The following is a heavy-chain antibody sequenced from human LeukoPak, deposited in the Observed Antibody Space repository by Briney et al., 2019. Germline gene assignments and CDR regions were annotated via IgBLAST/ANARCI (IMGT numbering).Heavy chain of an antibody. CDR3: ARDHGSADAFDI. CDR2: INPNSGGT. CDR1: GYTFTGYY. J-gene: IGHJ3*02. V-gene: IGHV1-2*02. Sequence: ASVKVSCKASGYTFTGYYMHWVRQAPGQGLEWMGWINPNSGGTNYAQKFQGRVTMIRDTSISTAYMELSRLRSDDTAVYYCARDHGSADAFDIWGQGTMVTVSS.